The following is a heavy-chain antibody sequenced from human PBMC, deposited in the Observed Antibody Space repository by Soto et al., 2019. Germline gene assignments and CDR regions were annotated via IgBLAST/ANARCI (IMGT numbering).Heavy chain of an antibody. CDR1: GFSVITNY. CDR2: IHSGGNT. CDR3: ARDFTS. J-gene: IGHJ4*02. V-gene: IGHV3-53*02. Sequence: EVQLVETGGGLVQPGGSLRLSCAASGFSVITNYMSWVRQAPGKGLEWVSIIHSGGNTYLADSVKGRFTISRDSSKNTLYLQMNSLRSEDTAMYFCARDFTSWGQGTLVTVSS.